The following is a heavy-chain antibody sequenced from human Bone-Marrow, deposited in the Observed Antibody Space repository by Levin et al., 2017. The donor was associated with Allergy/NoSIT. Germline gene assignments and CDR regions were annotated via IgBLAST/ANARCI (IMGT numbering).Heavy chain of an antibody. CDR2: IIPIFGTA. J-gene: IGHJ4*02. CDR3: ARELGSGNWNYVSFDY. Sequence: ASVKVSCKASGGTFSSYAISWVRQAPGQGLEWMGGIIPIFGTANYAQKFQGRVTITADESTSTAYMELSSLRSEDTAVYYCARELGSGNWNYVSFDYWGQGTLVTVSS. CDR1: GGTFSSYA. V-gene: IGHV1-69*13. D-gene: IGHD1-7*01.